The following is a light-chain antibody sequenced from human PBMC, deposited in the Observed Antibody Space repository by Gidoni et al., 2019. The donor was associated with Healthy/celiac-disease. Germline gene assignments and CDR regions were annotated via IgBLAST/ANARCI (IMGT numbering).Light chain of an antibody. V-gene: IGLV1-51*01. CDR3: GTWDSSLSSGV. CDR2: DNN. J-gene: IGLJ2*01. Sequence: QSVFTQPPSVSAAPGKKVTIPCSGSSSNIGNNYVSWYQQLPGTSPKLLSYDNNKRPSGIPDRFAGSKSGKSATLGITGRQTGDEADYYCGTWDSSLSSGVFGGGTKLTVL. CDR1: SSNIGNNY.